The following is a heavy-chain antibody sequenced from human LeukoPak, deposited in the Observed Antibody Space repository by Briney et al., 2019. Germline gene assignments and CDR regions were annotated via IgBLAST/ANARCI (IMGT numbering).Heavy chain of an antibody. CDR3: ARDGYSYGRDLFDP. D-gene: IGHD5-18*01. V-gene: IGHV3-7*01. Sequence: GGSLRLSCAASGFTFSSYWMSWVRQAPGKGLEWVANIKQDGSEKYYVDSVKGRFTISRDNAKNSLYLQMNSLRAEDTAVYYCARDGYSYGRDLFDPWGQGTLVTVSS. CDR2: IKQDGSEK. CDR1: GFTFSSYW. J-gene: IGHJ5*02.